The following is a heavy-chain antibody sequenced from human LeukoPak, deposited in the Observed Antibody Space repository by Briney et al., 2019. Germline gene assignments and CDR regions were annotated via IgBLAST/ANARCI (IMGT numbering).Heavy chain of an antibody. CDR3: ARSRRDIVVVPAASHYGMDV. J-gene: IGHJ6*02. Sequence: SETLSLTCTVSGGSISSSSYYWGWIRQPPGKGLEWIASIYYSGSTYYNPSLKSRVTISVDTSKNQFSLKLSSVTAADTAVYYCARSRRDIVVVPAASHYGMDVWGQGTTVTVSS. D-gene: IGHD2-2*01. CDR2: IYYSGST. CDR1: GGSISSSSYY. V-gene: IGHV4-39*01.